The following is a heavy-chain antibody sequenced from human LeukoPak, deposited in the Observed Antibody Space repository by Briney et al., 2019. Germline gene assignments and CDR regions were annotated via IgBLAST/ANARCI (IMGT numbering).Heavy chain of an antibody. CDR3: AKVPRQHDNWFDP. CDR2: ISSGSTII. V-gene: IGHV3-48*01. Sequence: GGSLRLSCVASGFTFSSHSMNWVRQAPGKGLGWISYISSGSTIIHYVDSVKGRFTISRDDAKNSLYLQMNSLRAEDTAIYYCAKVPRQHDNWFDPWGQGTLVTVSS. D-gene: IGHD3-9*01. CDR1: GFTFSSHS. J-gene: IGHJ5*02.